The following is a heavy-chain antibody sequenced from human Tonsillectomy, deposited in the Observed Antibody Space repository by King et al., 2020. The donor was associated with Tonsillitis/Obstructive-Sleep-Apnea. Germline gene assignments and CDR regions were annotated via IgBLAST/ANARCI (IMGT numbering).Heavy chain of an antibody. V-gene: IGHV4-59*01. CDR3: ARGGAATSYYYYYMDV. D-gene: IGHD5-24*01. J-gene: IGHJ6*03. Sequence: QLQESGPGLVKPSETLSLTCTVSGGSISSYYWSWIRQPPGKGLERIGYIYYSGSTNYNPSLKSRVTISVDTSKNQFSLKLSSVTAADTAVYYCARGGAATSYYYYYMDVWGKGTTVTVSS. CDR2: IYYSGST. CDR1: GGSISSYY.